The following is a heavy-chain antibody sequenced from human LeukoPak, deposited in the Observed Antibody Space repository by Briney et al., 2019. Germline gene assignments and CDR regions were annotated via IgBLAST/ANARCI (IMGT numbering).Heavy chain of an antibody. V-gene: IGHV3-23*01. CDR2: ITASGGNT. J-gene: IGHJ4*02. CDR1: GFTFSSYW. CDR3: AKGNGYSYGRYYFDY. Sequence: GSLRLSCAASGFTFSSYWMSWVRQAPGKGLEWVSAITASGGNTYYADSVKGRFTISRDNSKNTLYLQVNSLRAEDTAVYYCAKGNGYSYGRYYFDYWGQGTLVTVSS. D-gene: IGHD5-18*01.